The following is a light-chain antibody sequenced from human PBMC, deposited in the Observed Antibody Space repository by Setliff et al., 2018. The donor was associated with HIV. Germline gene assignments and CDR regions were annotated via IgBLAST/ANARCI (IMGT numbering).Light chain of an antibody. J-gene: IGLJ1*01. CDR1: SSDVGGYNY. CDR3: QSYDSSLRGYV. Sequence: QSALTQPPSASGSPGQSVTLSCTGTSSDVGGYNYVSWYQHHPGEAPKLMIYEVSKRPSGVPDRFSGSKSGNTASLTVSGLQAEDEADYYCQSYDSSLRGYVFGTGTKVTVL. CDR2: EVS. V-gene: IGLV2-8*01.